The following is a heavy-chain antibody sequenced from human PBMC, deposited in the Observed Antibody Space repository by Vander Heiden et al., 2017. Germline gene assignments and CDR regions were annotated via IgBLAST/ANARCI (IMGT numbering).Heavy chain of an antibody. J-gene: IGHJ6*01. CDR1: GATFSSYA. D-gene: IGHD5-12*01. Sequence: AQLLQSGAELKKPGSSVQVSCKAPGATFSSYATNWGEKAPGQGLEWMGGIMPIFGTANYAKKCQGRVTITTDESTSAAYMELRSLGFENTALYYWARGGGDGYNFRYDYYGMDVWGEGTTVAVSS. V-gene: IGHV1-69*01. CDR2: IMPIFGTA. CDR3: ARGGGDGYNFRYDYYGMDV.